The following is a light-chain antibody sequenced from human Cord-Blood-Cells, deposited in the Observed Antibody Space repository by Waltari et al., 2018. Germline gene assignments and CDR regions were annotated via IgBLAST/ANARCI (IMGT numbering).Light chain of an antibody. J-gene: IGLJ1*01. Sequence: QSALTQTASVSGSHGQSITISCTGTSSDVGGYNYVSWYQQHPGKAPKLMIYEFSNRPSGVSTRFSGSKSGNTASLTISGLQAEDEADYYCSSYTSSSTYVFGTGTKVTVL. V-gene: IGLV2-14*01. CDR3: SSYTSSSTYV. CDR1: SSDVGGYNY. CDR2: EFS.